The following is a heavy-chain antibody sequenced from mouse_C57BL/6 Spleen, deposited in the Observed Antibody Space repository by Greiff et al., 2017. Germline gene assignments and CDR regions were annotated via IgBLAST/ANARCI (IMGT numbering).Heavy chain of an antibody. V-gene: IGHV1-26*01. CDR1: GYTFTDYY. Sequence: VQLQQSGPELVKPGASVKISCKASGYTFTDYYMNWVKQSHGKSLEWIGDINPNNGGTSYNQQFKGKATLTVDKSSSTAYMGLRSLTSEDSAVYYCARDYGSSYLAWFAYWGQGTLVTVSA. CDR2: INPNNGGT. J-gene: IGHJ3*01. D-gene: IGHD1-1*01. CDR3: ARDYGSSYLAWFAY.